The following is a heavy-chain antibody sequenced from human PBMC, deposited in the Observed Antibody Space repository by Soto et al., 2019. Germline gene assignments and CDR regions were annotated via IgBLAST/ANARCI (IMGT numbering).Heavy chain of an antibody. CDR2: IYYSGST. Sequence: KSSETLSLTCTVSGGSISSSSYYWGWIRQPPGKGLEWIGSIYYSGSTYYNPSLKSRVTISVDTSKNQFSLKLSSVTAADTAVYYCARPMVRGSYYFDHWGQGTLVTVSS. V-gene: IGHV4-39*01. J-gene: IGHJ4*02. D-gene: IGHD3-10*01. CDR3: ARPMVRGSYYFDH. CDR1: GGSISSSSYY.